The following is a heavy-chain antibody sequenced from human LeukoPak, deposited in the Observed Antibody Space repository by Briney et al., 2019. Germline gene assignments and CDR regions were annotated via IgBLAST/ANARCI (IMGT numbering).Heavy chain of an antibody. CDR1: GGSFSGYY. J-gene: IGHJ6*02. D-gene: IGHD2-15*01. V-gene: IGHV4-34*01. CDR3: ARRASGSGGTQAGMDV. CDR2: INHSGST. Sequence: SETLSLTCAVYGGSFSGYYWSWIRQPPGKGLEWIGEINHSGSTNYNPSLKSRVTISVDTSKNHFSLRLHSVNAADTALYYCARRASGSGGTQAGMDVWGQGTTVTVSS.